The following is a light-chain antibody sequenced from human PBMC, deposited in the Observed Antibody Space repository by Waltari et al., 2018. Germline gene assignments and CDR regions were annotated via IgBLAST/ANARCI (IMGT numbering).Light chain of an antibody. Sequence: NFMLTQPHSVSESPGKTVTISCTRTSGRIATNYVQWYQQRPGGAPTTIIYEDKERPSGVPDRFSGSIDKSSTSASLTISELKPEDEADYYCQSDDDNNVIFGGGTKLTVL. CDR1: SGRIATNY. V-gene: IGLV6-57*04. CDR3: QSDDDNNVI. CDR2: EDK. J-gene: IGLJ2*01.